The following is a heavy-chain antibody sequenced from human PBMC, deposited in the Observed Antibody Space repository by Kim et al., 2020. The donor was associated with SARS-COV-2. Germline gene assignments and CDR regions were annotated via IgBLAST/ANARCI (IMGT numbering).Heavy chain of an antibody. Sequence: GGSLRLSCAASGFTFSSYGMHWVRQAPGKGLEWVAVISYDGSNKYYADSVKGRFTISRDNSKNTLYLQMNSLRAEDTAVYYCARGDPPIVVVVAANHPSFDYWVQGNLVTVSS. CDR2: ISYDGSNK. CDR1: GFTFSSYG. J-gene: IGHJ4*02. V-gene: IGHV3-33*05. CDR3: ARGDPPIVVVVAANHPSFDY. D-gene: IGHD2-15*01.